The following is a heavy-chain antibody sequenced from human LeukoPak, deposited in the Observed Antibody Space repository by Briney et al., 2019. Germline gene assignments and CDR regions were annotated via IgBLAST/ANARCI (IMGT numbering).Heavy chain of an antibody. CDR1: LGTISAEV. D-gene: IGHD4-11*01. J-gene: IGHJ6*04. V-gene: IGHV4-59*08. CDR3: TRKYCYCNFDV. Sequence: PPETLSLTPTLPLGTISAEVWSGARQPPRQGLGWIGYIYYSGSTNYNPSLKSRVTISVDTSKNQFSPKLSSVTAADTAVYYCTRKYCYCNFDVWGKGATVTVSS. CDR2: IYYSGST.